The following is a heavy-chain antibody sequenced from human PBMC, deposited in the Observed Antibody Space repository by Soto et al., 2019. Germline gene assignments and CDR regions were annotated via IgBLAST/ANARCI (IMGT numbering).Heavy chain of an antibody. CDR1: GFTFSSYG. CDR2: ISSNGGST. CDR3: VKDQDYAVPHFDY. V-gene: IGHV3-64D*06. J-gene: IGHJ4*02. D-gene: IGHD4-17*01. Sequence: GGSLRLSCSASGFTFSSYGMHWVRQSPGKGLEYVSAISSNGGSTYYADSVKGRFTISRDNSKNTLYLQMSSLRAEDTAVYYCVKDQDYAVPHFDYWGQGTLVTVSS.